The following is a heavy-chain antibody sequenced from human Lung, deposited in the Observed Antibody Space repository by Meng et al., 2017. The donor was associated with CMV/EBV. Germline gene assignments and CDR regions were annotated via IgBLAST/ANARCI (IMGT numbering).Heavy chain of an antibody. V-gene: IGHV3-33*06. D-gene: IGHD1-26*01. CDR3: AKSRGDVGATTPFDYFDY. Sequence: GESLKISCAASGFTFSSYGMHWVRQAPGKGLEWVAVIWYDGSNKYYADSVKGRFTISRDNSKNTLYLQMNSLRAEDTAVYYCAKSRGDVGATTPFDYFDYWXQGTLVXVSS. CDR1: GFTFSSYG. CDR2: IWYDGSNK. J-gene: IGHJ4*02.